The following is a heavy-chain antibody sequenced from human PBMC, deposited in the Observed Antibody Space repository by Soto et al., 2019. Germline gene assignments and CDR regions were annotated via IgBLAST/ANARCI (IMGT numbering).Heavy chain of an antibody. D-gene: IGHD3-22*01. J-gene: IGHJ4*02. CDR3: AGARIEYYYDSSGPQSWEFDY. Sequence: ASVKVSCKASGGTFSSYAISWVRQAPGQGLEWMGGIIPIFGTANYAQKFQGRVTITADESTSTAYMELSSLRSEDTAVYYCAGARIEYYYDSSGPQSWEFDYWGQGTLVTVSS. CDR2: IIPIFGTA. CDR1: GGTFSSYA. V-gene: IGHV1-69*13.